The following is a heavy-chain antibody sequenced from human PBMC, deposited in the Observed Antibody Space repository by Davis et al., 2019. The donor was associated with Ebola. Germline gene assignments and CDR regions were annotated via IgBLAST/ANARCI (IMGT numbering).Heavy chain of an antibody. CDR1: GFTFSSYA. J-gene: IGHJ5*02. V-gene: IGHV3-7*01. CDR3: ATFEVGTS. Sequence: GESLKISCAASGFTFSSYAMHWVRQAPGKGLEWVAEIDEDGSKKDYVDSVKGRFTISRDNAKNSLYLQMNSLRVEDTAVYYCATFEVGTSWGQGVLVTVSS. D-gene: IGHD3-3*01. CDR2: IDEDGSKK.